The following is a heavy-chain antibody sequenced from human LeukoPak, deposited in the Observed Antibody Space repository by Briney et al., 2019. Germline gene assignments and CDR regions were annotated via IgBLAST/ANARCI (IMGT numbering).Heavy chain of an antibody. CDR3: ARMEQWLVPIKAFDI. J-gene: IGHJ3*02. CDR2: VYHVGTT. D-gene: IGHD6-19*01. Sequence: SETLSLTCTVSGYSISSGYYWGWIRPPPGKGLEWIGVYHVGTTDYNPSLKSRVTISVDGSKNQMSLTLSSVAAEDTAVYYCARMEQWLVPIKAFDIWGQGTMVTVSS. CDR1: GYSISSGYY. V-gene: IGHV4-38-2*02.